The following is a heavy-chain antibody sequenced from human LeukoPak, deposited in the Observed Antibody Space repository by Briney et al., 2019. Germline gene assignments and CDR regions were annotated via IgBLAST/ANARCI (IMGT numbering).Heavy chain of an antibody. D-gene: IGHD3-22*01. CDR3: ARGAMIVVAASFVDY. V-gene: IGHV3-7*01. CDR1: GFTFSSYW. CDR2: IKQDGSEK. Sequence: GGSLRLSCAASGFTFSSYWMSWVRQAPGKGLEWVANIKQDGSEKYYVDSVKGRLTISRDNAKNSLYLQMNSLRAEDTAVYYCARGAMIVVAASFVDYWGQGTLVTVSS. J-gene: IGHJ4*02.